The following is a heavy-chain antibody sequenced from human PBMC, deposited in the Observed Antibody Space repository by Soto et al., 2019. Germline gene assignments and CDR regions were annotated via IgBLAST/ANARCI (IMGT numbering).Heavy chain of an antibody. D-gene: IGHD6-13*01. Sequence: GSLRLSCAASVFTSISYGMHWVRQAPGKGLEWVADIWYDGVNKYYADSVKGRFTISRDNSKNTLYLQMNSLRAEDTAVYYCARDLIARHYDYGMDVWGQGTTVTVSS. CDR1: VFTSISYG. CDR3: ARDLIARHYDYGMDV. V-gene: IGHV3-33*08. J-gene: IGHJ6*02. CDR2: IWYDGVNK.